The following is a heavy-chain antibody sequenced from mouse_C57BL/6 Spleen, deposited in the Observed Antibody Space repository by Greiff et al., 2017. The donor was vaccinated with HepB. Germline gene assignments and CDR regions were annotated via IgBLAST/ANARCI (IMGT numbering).Heavy chain of an antibody. CDR3: ARGGDYYGNWYFDV. D-gene: IGHD1-1*01. CDR1: GFTFSDYY. Sequence: EVKLVESEGGLVQPGSSMKLSCTASGFTFSDYYMAWVRQVPEKGLEWVANINYDGSSTYYLDSMKSRFIISRDNAKNILYLQMSSLKSEDTATYYCARGGDYYGNWYFDVWGTGTTVTVSS. J-gene: IGHJ1*03. V-gene: IGHV5-16*01. CDR2: INYDGSST.